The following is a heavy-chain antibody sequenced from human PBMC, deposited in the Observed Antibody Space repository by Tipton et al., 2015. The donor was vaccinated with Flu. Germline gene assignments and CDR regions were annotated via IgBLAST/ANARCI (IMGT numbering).Heavy chain of an antibody. Sequence: LRLSCTVSGYFISSGYYWGWIRQPPGKGLESIGSIYHSGGTYYNPSLNSRVTISVDTSKNQFSLTLSSVTAADTAVYYCATRFLGSGSVNYWGQGTLVTVSS. D-gene: IGHD3-10*01. J-gene: IGHJ4*02. CDR3: ATRFLGSGSVNY. CDR2: IYHSGGT. V-gene: IGHV4-38-2*02. CDR1: GYFISSGYY.